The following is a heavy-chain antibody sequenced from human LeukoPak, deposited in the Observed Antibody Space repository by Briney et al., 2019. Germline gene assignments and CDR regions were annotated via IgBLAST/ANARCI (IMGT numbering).Heavy chain of an antibody. J-gene: IGHJ3*02. CDR2: ISGSGGST. Sequence: PGGSLRLSCAASGFTFSGYSMNWVRQATGKGLEWVSAISGSGGSTYYADSVKGRSTISRDNSKNTLYLQMNSLRAEDTAVYYCAKDPVLLWFGEFRDDAFDIWGQGTMVTVSS. CDR1: GFTFSGYS. D-gene: IGHD3-10*01. V-gene: IGHV3-23*01. CDR3: AKDPVLLWFGEFRDDAFDI.